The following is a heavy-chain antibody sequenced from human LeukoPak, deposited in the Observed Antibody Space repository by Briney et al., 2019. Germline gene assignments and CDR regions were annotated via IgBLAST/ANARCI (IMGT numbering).Heavy chain of an antibody. CDR2: IGSSGGGI. CDR3: AIDPNWGTHS. V-gene: IGHV3-23*01. D-gene: IGHD7-27*01. CDR1: GFTFSTYT. J-gene: IGHJ4*02. Sequence: PEGSLRLSCAASGFTFSTYTMYWVRHPPGKRLEWVSIIGSSGGGIHYADSVKGRFTISRDNSKNALYLQMNSLRVEDTAVYYCAIDPNWGTHSWGQGVLVTVSS.